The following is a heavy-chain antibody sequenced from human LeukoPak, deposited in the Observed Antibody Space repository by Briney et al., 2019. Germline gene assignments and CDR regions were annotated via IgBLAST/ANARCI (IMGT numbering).Heavy chain of an antibody. V-gene: IGHV1-3*01. CDR3: AVGTTVTYNDY. D-gene: IGHD4-17*01. J-gene: IGHJ4*02. Sequence: ASVKVSCRASEYTFTEYAVNWVRQAPGQRLEWMGWINAVNGNTKYAQKFQGRLTITRDTSASTAYMELRSLRSDDTAVYYCAVGTTVTYNDYWGQGTLVTVSS. CDR1: EYTFTEYA. CDR2: INAVNGNT.